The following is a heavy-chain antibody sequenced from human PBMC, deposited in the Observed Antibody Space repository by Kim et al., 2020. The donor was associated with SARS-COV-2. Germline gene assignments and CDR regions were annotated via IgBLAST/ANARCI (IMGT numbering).Heavy chain of an antibody. CDR3: ARNKDYDRSDLGYFQH. D-gene: IGHD3-22*01. Sequence: GGSLRLSCAASGFTFSSYGMHWVRQAPGKGLEWVAVIWYDGSDKYYADSVKGRFTISRYNSKNTLYLQMNSLRGDDTAVYYCARNKDYDRSDLGYFQHWG. J-gene: IGHJ1*01. CDR2: IWYDGSDK. CDR1: GFTFSSYG. V-gene: IGHV3-33*01.